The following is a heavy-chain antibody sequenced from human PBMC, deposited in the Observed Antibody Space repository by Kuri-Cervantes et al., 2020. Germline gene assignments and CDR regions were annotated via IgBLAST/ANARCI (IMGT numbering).Heavy chain of an antibody. CDR2: IYYSGST. CDR3: ARGGRKYCSSTSCYLQNWFDP. CDR1: GGSISSYY. Sequence: SETLSLTCTVSGGSISSYYWSWIRQPPGKGLEWIGYIYYSGSTNYNPSLKSRVTISVDTSKNQFSLKLSSVTAADTAVYYCARGGRKYCSSTSCYLQNWFDPWGQETLVTVSS. V-gene: IGHV4-59*13. D-gene: IGHD2-2*01. J-gene: IGHJ5*02.